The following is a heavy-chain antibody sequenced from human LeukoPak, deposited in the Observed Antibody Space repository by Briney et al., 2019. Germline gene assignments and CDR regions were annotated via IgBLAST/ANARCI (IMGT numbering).Heavy chain of an antibody. V-gene: IGHV3-20*04. CDR1: GFTFDDYG. CDR2: INWNGGST. Sequence: GGSLRLSCAASGFTFDDYGMCWVRQARGKGLEWVSGINWNGGSTGYADSVKGRFTISRDNAKNSLYLQMNSLRAEDTALYYCAREFYDSSGYYYYYYMDVWGKGTTVTVSS. J-gene: IGHJ6*03. CDR3: AREFYDSSGYYYYYYMDV. D-gene: IGHD3-22*01.